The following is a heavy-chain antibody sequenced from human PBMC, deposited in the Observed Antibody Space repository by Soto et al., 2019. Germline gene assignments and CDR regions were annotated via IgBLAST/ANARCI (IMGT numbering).Heavy chain of an antibody. D-gene: IGHD4-17*01. Sequence: QVQLVESGGGVVQPGTSLRLSCAASGFSFSDYGMHWVRQAPGKGLEWVAVIWFDGSNKYYAESVKGRFTISRDNSKNKVELQMDRLRADDTDVYYCARRRSTVTTAWFYHAMDVWGQGTTVTVSS. CDR3: ARRRSTVTTAWFYHAMDV. CDR2: IWFDGSNK. J-gene: IGHJ6*02. V-gene: IGHV3-33*01. CDR1: GFSFSDYG.